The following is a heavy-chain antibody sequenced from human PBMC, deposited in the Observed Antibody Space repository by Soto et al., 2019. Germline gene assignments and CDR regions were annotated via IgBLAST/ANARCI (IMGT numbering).Heavy chain of an antibody. CDR3: ARDLRSGYDLDYFDY. Sequence: ASVKVSCKASGYTFTSYGISWVRQAPGQGLEWMGWISAYNGNTNYAQKLQGRVTMTTDTSTSTAYMELRSLRSDDTAVYYCARDLRSGYDLDYFDYWGQGTLVTVSS. V-gene: IGHV1-18*01. CDR2: ISAYNGNT. CDR1: GYTFTSYG. J-gene: IGHJ4*02. D-gene: IGHD5-12*01.